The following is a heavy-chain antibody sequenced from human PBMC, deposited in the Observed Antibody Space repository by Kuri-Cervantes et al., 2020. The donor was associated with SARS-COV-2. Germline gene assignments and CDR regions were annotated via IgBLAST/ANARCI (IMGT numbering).Heavy chain of an antibody. Sequence: ASVKVSCKASGHTFTSYGISWVRQAPGQGLEWMGWISGYNGNTNYAQKFQGSVTITADKTTSTAYMKLSSLRSEDTAVYYCARTEWELDYWGQGTLVTVSS. D-gene: IGHD1-26*01. CDR3: ARTEWELDY. J-gene: IGHJ4*02. CDR2: ISGYNGNT. CDR1: GHTFTSYG. V-gene: IGHV1-18*01.